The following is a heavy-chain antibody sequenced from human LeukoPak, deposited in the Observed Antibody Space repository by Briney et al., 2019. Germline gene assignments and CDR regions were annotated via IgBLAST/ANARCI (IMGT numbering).Heavy chain of an antibody. CDR3: ARGHDSGYSNSLDL. J-gene: IGHJ5*02. D-gene: IGHD3-22*01. CDR2: INPNSVTT. Sequence: ASVQVSCKASGYTFTDYYIHWVRQSPGRGLESLGWINPNSVTTNYAQKFRGRVTMTRDTSISTAYMELAELTSDDTAVYYCARGHDSGYSNSLDLWGQGTLVTVSS. CDR1: GYTFTDYY. V-gene: IGHV1-2*02.